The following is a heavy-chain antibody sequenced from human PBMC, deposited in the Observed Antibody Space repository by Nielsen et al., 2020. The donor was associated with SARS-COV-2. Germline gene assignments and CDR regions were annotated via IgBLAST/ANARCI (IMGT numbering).Heavy chain of an antibody. Sequence: SLKISCAASGFTFDDYAMHWVRQDPGKGLEWVSGISWNSGSIGYADSVKGRFTISRDNAKNSLYLQMNSLRAEDTALYYCAKESPLSAFDIWGQGTMVTVSS. V-gene: IGHV3-9*01. CDR2: ISWNSGSI. CDR3: AKESPLSAFDI. CDR1: GFTFDDYA. J-gene: IGHJ3*02.